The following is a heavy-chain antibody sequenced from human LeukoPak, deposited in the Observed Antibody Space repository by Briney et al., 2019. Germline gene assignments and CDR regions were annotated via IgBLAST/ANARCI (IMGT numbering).Heavy chain of an antibody. CDR2: IYYSGST. CDR1: GGSISSGGYY. CDR3: ARDRYCSGGSCYPHHWYFDL. V-gene: IGHV4-31*03. Sequence: SQTLSLTCTVSGGSISSGGYYWSWIRQHPGKGLEWIGYIYYSGSTYYNPSLQSRVTISVDTSKNQFSLKLSSVTAADTAVYYCARDRYCSGGSCYPHHWYFDLWGRGTLVTVSS. D-gene: IGHD2-15*01. J-gene: IGHJ2*01.